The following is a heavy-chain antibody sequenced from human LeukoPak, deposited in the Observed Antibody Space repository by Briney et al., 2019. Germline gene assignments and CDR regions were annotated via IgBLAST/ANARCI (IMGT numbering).Heavy chain of an antibody. V-gene: IGHV1-69*04. J-gene: IGHJ2*01. CDR2: IIPILGIA. CDR3: ARSHDSTTWYFDL. CDR1: GGTFSSYA. D-gene: IGHD3-22*01. Sequence: SVKVSCKASGGTFSSYAISWVRQAPGQGLEWMGRIIPILGIANYAQKFQGRVTITAGKSTSTAYMELSSLRSEDTAVYYCARSHDSTTWYFDLWGRGTLVTVSS.